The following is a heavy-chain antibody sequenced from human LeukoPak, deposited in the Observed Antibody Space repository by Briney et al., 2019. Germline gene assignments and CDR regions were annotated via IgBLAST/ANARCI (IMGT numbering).Heavy chain of an antibody. CDR2: IYPGDSDT. Sequence: GESLKISCKGSGYSFTNFWIGWVRQMPGKGLEWMGIIYPGDSDTRYSPSFQGQVTISADKSISTAYLQWSSLKASDTAIYFCARHGYSYGLSFDYWGQGTLVTVSS. J-gene: IGHJ4*02. V-gene: IGHV5-51*01. CDR1: GYSFTNFW. CDR3: ARHGYSYGLSFDY. D-gene: IGHD5-18*01.